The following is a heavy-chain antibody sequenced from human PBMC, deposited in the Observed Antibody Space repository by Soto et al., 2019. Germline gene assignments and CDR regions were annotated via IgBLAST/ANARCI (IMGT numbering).Heavy chain of an antibody. CDR1: GGTFSSYV. J-gene: IGHJ6*02. D-gene: IGHD3-22*01. CDR3: ASNYYDSSGYYYVGDYLYYYAMDV. Sequence: ASVKVSCKASGGTFSSYVISWVRQAPGQGLEWMGGIIPIFGTANYAQNFQGRVTITADESTSTVYMELSSLRSEDTAVYYCASNYYDSSGYYYVGDYLYYYAMDVWGQGTTVTVSS. V-gene: IGHV1-69*13. CDR2: IIPIFGTA.